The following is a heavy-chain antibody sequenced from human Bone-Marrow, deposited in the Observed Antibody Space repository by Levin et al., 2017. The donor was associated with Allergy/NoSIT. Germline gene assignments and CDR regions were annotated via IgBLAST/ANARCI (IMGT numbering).Heavy chain of an antibody. CDR3: ARDAQLELRSLWGRYYFDS. Sequence: GGSLRLSCAASGFTFSDYALHWVRQAPGKGLEWLAVIHVGGDEYYPDSVRDHFTISRDDSKSRLYLQMNSLRPEDTAVYYCARDAQLELRSLWGRYYFDSWGQGSLVTVSS. D-gene: IGHD1-7*01. CDR1: GFTFSDYA. J-gene: IGHJ4*02. V-gene: IGHV3-30*04. CDR2: IHVGGDE.